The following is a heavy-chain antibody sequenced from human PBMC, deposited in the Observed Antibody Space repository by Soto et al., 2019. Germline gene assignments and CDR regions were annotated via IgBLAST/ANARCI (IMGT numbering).Heavy chain of an antibody. V-gene: IGHV3-73*01. J-gene: IGHJ6*03. D-gene: IGHD1-26*01. CDR1: GFTFSGSA. CDR3: TSPHYYGDYYMDV. Sequence: GGSLRLSCAASGFTFSGSAMHWVRQASGKGLEWVGRIRSKANSYATAYAASVKGRFTISRDDSKNTAYLQMNSLKTEDTAVYYCTSPHYYGDYYMDVWGKGTTVTVSS. CDR2: IRSKANSYAT.